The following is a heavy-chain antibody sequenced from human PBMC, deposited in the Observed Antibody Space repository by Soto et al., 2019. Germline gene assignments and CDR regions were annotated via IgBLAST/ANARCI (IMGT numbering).Heavy chain of an antibody. CDR2: TYHSGNP. V-gene: IGHV4-30-2*01. Sequence: QLQLQESGSRLVKSSETLSLTCAVSGDTISTGGYSWAWIRQPPGKALEWIGHTYHSGNPYYNPSLKSRSIISVERPKNQSPRKLASVTAAETAVNYWAREPTVTYAAYFAPWGKGTLVPVPS. CDR3: AREPTVTYAAYFAP. D-gene: IGHD3-16*02. CDR1: GDTISTGGYS. J-gene: IGHJ5*02.